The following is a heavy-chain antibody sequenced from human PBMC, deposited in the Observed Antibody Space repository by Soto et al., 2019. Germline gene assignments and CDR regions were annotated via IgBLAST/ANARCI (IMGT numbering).Heavy chain of an antibody. Sequence: GGSLRLSCAASGFTFSSYAMHWVRQAPGKGLEWVAVISYDGSNKYYADSVKGRFTISRDNSKNTLYLQMNSLRAEDTAVYYCARQYGDYDLYYYGMDVWGQGTTVTVSS. CDR1: GFTFSSYA. CDR2: ISYDGSNK. J-gene: IGHJ6*02. D-gene: IGHD4-17*01. V-gene: IGHV3-30-3*01. CDR3: ARQYGDYDLYYYGMDV.